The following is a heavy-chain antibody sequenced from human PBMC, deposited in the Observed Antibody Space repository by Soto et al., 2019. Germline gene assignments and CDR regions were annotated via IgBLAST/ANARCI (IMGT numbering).Heavy chain of an antibody. CDR1: GFTFSSYG. D-gene: IGHD4-17*01. CDR2: IWYDGSNK. CDR3: SKDPGDYVIGPDY. V-gene: IGHV3-33*06. Sequence: GGSLRLSCAASGFTFSSYGMHWVRQAPGKGLEWVAVIWYDGSNKYYADAVEGRFTISRDNSKNTLYLKMDILRAEETAGFFCSKDPGDYVIGPDYWGQGTLVTVSS. J-gene: IGHJ4*02.